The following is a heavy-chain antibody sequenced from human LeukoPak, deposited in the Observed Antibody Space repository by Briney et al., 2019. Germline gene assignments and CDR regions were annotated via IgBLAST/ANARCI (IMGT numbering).Heavy chain of an antibody. V-gene: IGHV4-38-2*02. CDR1: GYSISSGYY. J-gene: IGHJ4*02. Sequence: PSETLSLTCTVSGYSISSGYYWGWIRQPPGKGLEWIGSIYHSGSTYYNPSLKSRVTISIDTSKNQFSLKLSSVTAADTAVYYCARRSDRSGSPLRNWGQGTLVTVSS. CDR2: IYHSGST. CDR3: ARRSDRSGSPLRN. D-gene: IGHD3-10*01.